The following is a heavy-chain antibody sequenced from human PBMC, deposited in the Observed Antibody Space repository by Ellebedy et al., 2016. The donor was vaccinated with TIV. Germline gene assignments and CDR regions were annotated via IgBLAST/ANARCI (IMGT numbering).Heavy chain of an antibody. V-gene: IGHV3-21*01. Sequence: GGSLRLSXAASGFSFSTYTMNWVRQAPGKGLEWVSSTTSSSSYIYYADSLRGRFTISRDNAKNSLYLQMNSLSPEDTAVYYCAREKDGYNCFDYWGQGTRVTVSS. CDR1: GFSFSTYT. D-gene: IGHD5-24*01. CDR3: AREKDGYNCFDY. CDR2: TTSSSSYI. J-gene: IGHJ4*02.